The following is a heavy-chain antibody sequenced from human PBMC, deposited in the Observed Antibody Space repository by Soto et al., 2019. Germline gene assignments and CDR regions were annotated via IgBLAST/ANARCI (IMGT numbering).Heavy chain of an antibody. CDR1: GGTFSSYT. CDR3: ARDRAVAGRQYFDY. J-gene: IGHJ4*02. D-gene: IGHD6-19*01. V-gene: IGHV1-69*08. CDR2: IIPILGIA. Sequence: QVQLVQSGAEVKKPGSSGKVSCKASGGTFSSYTISWVRQAPGQGLEWMGRIIPILGIANYAQKFQGRVTITADKSTSTAYMELSSLRSEDTAVYYCARDRAVAGRQYFDYWGQGTLVTVSS.